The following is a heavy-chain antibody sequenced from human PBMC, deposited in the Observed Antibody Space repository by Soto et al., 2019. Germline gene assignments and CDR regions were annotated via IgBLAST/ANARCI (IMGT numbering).Heavy chain of an antibody. CDR1: GFIFSRYT. D-gene: IGHD5-12*01. CDR3: VRGWLRDPWMD. J-gene: IGHJ4*02. V-gene: IGHV3-21*01. Sequence: EVQLVESGGGLVKPGGSLRLSCAASGFIFSRYTMNWVRQAPGKGLEWVSSISGSSTYIYYADSVKGRFTISRGNSLYLQMSSLRAEDTAVYYCVRGWLRDPWMDWGQGTLVTVSS. CDR2: ISGSSTYI.